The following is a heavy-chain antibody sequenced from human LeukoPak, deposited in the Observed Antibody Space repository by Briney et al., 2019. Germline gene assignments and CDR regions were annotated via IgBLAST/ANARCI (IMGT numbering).Heavy chain of an antibody. CDR2: MNPNSGNT. CDR1: GYTFTSYD. Sequence: ASVKVSCKDSGYTFTSYDINWVRQAPGQGLEWMGWMNPNSGNTGYAQKFQGRVTMTRNTSISTAYMELSSLRSEDTAVYYCARPYDSSGYYFSDAFDIWGQGTMVTVSS. V-gene: IGHV1-8*01. D-gene: IGHD3-22*01. CDR3: ARPYDSSGYYFSDAFDI. J-gene: IGHJ3*02.